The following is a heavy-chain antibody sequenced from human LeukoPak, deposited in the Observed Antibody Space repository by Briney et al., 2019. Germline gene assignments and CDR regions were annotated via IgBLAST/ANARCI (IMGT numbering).Heavy chain of an antibody. J-gene: IGHJ3*02. Sequence: PGGSLRLSCAASGFTFSSYGMHWVRQAPGKGLEWVAVIPYDGSNKYYADSVKGRFTISRDNSKNTLYLQMNSLRAEDTAVYYCAKDDAFDIWGQGTMVTVSS. V-gene: IGHV3-30*18. CDR1: GFTFSSYG. CDR3: AKDDAFDI. CDR2: IPYDGSNK.